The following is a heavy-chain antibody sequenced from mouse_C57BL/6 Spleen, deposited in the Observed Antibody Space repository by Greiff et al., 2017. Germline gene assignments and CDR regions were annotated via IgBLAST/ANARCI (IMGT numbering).Heavy chain of an antibody. D-gene: IGHD2-2*01. V-gene: IGHV6-3*01. J-gene: IGHJ2*01. Sequence: EVQGVESGGGLVQPGGSMKLSCVASGFSFSNYWMNWVRQSPEKGLEWVAQIRLKSDNYATHYVESVKGRFTISRDDSISSVYLQMNYLSAEDTVIYYCTSTMFTKYYFAYWGQGTTLTVSS. CDR1: GFSFSNYW. CDR3: TSTMFTKYYFAY. CDR2: IRLKSDNYAT.